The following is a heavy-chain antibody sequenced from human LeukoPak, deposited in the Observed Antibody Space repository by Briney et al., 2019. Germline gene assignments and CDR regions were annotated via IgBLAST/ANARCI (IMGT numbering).Heavy chain of an antibody. D-gene: IGHD2-21*01. CDR3: ARVGDHFHWFLDL. Sequence: GGSLRLSCAASGFDPNTYEMNWVRQAPGKGLEWVSILYSGGDTYYADSVKGRFTISRDNSRNILFLHMNSLKAEDTAIYYCARVGDHFHWFLDLWGRGTLVAVSS. V-gene: IGHV3-53*01. J-gene: IGHJ2*01. CDR2: LYSGGDT. CDR1: GFDPNTYE.